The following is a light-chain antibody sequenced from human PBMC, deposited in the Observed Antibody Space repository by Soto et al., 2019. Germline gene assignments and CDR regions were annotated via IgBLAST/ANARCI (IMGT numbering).Light chain of an antibody. V-gene: IGKV1-5*03. CDR3: QQYNSYSQFT. CDR2: KAS. Sequence: DIPITQSPSTLSASLGASVTITCRASQSIKNWLAWYQQKPGEAPKLLIYKASTLESGVPSRFSGSGSGTEFTLTISCLQPDDVATYHCQQYNSYSQFTFGPGTKVDIK. J-gene: IGKJ3*01. CDR1: QSIKNW.